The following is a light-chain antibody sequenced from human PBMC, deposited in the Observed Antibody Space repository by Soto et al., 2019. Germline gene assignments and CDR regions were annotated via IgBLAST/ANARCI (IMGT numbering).Light chain of an antibody. CDR2: AAS. Sequence: EIQMAQSPSLPSAPFGDKGTLPCPASESISNYLNWYQHKLGKAPKLLIYAASSLQSGVPSRFSGSGSGTDFTLTISSLQPEDFATYYCQQIYSTPPTTFGQGTKVDIK. V-gene: IGKV1-39*01. CDR3: QQIYSTPPTT. J-gene: IGKJ1*01. CDR1: ESISNY.